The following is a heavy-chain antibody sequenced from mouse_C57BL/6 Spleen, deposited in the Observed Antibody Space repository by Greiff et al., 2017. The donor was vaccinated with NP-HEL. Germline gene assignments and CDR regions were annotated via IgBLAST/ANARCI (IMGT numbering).Heavy chain of an antibody. J-gene: IGHJ1*03. V-gene: IGHV1-69*01. D-gene: IGHD2-2*01. CDR2: IDPSDSYT. Sequence: VQLQQPGAELVMPGASVKLSCKASGYTFTSYWMHWVQQRPGQGLEWIGEIDPSDSYTNYNQKLKGKSTLTVDKSSSTAYMQLSSLTSEDSAVYYCARRLYGSSWYFDVWGTGTTVTVSS. CDR3: ARRLYGSSWYFDV. CDR1: GYTFTSYW.